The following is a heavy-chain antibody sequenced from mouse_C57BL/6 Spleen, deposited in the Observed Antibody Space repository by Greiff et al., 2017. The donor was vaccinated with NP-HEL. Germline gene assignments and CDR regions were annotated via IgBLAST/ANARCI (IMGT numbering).Heavy chain of an antibody. J-gene: IGHJ4*01. CDR1: GYAFSSSW. CDR3: ARSYYSNYEGYYAMDY. V-gene: IGHV1-82*01. D-gene: IGHD2-5*01. Sequence: VQLQQSGPELVKPGASVKISCKASGYAFSSSWMNWVKQRPGKGLEWIGRIYPGDGDTNYNGKFKGKATLTADKSSSTAYMQLRSLTSEDSAVYFCARSYYSNYEGYYAMDYWGQGTSVTVSS. CDR2: IYPGDGDT.